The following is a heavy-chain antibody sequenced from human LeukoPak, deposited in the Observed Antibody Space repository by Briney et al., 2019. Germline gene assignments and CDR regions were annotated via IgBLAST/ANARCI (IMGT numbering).Heavy chain of an antibody. Sequence: PSETLSLTCTVSGGSISSGGYYWSWIRQPPGKGLEWIGYIYHSGSTYYNPSLKSRVTISVDRSKNQFSLKLSSVTAADTAVYYCAREGVAAAGTGAFDYWGQGTLVTVSS. CDR2: IYHSGST. CDR1: GGSISSGGYY. CDR3: AREGVAAAGTGAFDY. D-gene: IGHD6-13*01. V-gene: IGHV4-30-2*01. J-gene: IGHJ4*02.